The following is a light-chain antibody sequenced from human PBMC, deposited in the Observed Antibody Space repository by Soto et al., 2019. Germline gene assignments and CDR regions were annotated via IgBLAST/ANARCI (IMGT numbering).Light chain of an antibody. CDR2: DAS. CDR1: QSVSSY. CDR3: QQRSNWPPVT. Sequence: EIVLTQSPATLSLSPGERATLSCRASQSVSSYLAWYQQKPGQAPRLLIYDASNRATGIPARFSGSGSGTDFTLTISRLEPEDFEIYYCQQRSNWPPVTFGGGTKVEIK. J-gene: IGKJ4*01. V-gene: IGKV3-11*01.